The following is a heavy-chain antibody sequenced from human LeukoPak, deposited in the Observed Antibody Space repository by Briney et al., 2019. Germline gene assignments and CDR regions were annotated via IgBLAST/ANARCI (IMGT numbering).Heavy chain of an antibody. D-gene: IGHD1-26*01. CDR2: IYYSGST. Sequence: SETLSLTCTVSGVSISSYYWSWIRQPPGKGLEWIGYIYYSGSTNYNPSLKSRVTISVDTSKNQFSLKLSSVTAADTAVYYCAGSDSGSSDVIGYWGQGTLVTVSS. V-gene: IGHV4-59*01. CDR1: GVSISSYY. CDR3: AGSDSGSSDVIGY. J-gene: IGHJ4*02.